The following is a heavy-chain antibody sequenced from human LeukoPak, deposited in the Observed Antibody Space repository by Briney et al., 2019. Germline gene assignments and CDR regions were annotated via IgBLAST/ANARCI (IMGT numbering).Heavy chain of an antibody. V-gene: IGHV3-53*04. CDR1: GFIVSSSY. CDR2: IYSGGST. J-gene: IGHJ3*02. Sequence: PGGSLRLSCAASGFIVSSSYMSWVRQAPGKGLEWVSAIYSGGSTYYADSGKGRFTISRHNSKNTLYLQMNGLRAEDAAVYYCAREGDGFAFDIWGQGTMVTVSS. CDR3: AREGDGFAFDI. D-gene: IGHD5-24*01.